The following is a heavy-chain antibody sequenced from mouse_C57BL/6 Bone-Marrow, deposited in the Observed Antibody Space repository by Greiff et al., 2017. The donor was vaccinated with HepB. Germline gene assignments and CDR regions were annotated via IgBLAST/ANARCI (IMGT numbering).Heavy chain of an antibody. J-gene: IGHJ1*03. D-gene: IGHD1-1*01. CDR2: IWRGGST. Sequence: QVQLKESGPGLVQPSQSLSITCTVSGFSLTSYGVHWVRQSPGKGLEWLGVIWRGGSTDYNAAFMSRLSITKYNSKSQVFFKMNSLQADDTAIYYCANNYGSSPWYFDVWGTGTTVTVSS. V-gene: IGHV2-5*01. CDR1: GFSLTSYG. CDR3: ANNYGSSPWYFDV.